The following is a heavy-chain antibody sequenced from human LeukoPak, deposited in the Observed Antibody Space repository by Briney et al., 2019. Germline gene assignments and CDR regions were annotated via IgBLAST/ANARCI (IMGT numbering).Heavy chain of an antibody. CDR3: ARGLGGASYYMDV. J-gene: IGHJ6*03. CDR2: VDTSGST. D-gene: IGHD3-16*01. Sequence: SGTLSLTCTVSGGSIRSFYWSWVRQSAGKGLEWIGRVDTSGSTHYNPSLGSRVSMSLDTSKNQFSLNLRYVTVADTAVYYCARGLGGASYYMDVWGKGTTVTVSS. CDR1: GGSIRSFY. V-gene: IGHV4-4*07.